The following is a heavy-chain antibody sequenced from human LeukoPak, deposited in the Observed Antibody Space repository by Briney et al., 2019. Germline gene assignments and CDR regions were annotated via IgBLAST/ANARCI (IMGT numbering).Heavy chain of an antibody. CDR1: GFTFSSYS. CDR3: AKSYGSGSYPVN. J-gene: IGHJ4*02. V-gene: IGHV3-43*02. Sequence: GGSLRLSCAASGFTFSSYSMNWVRQAPGKGLEWVSLTSGDGGSTYYADSVKGRFTISRDNSKNSLYLQMNSLRTEDTALYYCAKSYGSGSYPVNWGQGTLVTVSS. D-gene: IGHD3-10*01. CDR2: TSGDGGST.